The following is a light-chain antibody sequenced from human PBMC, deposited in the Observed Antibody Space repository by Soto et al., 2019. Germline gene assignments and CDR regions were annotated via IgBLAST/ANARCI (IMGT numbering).Light chain of an antibody. CDR2: EVS. CDR1: RSDVGGYNL. CDR3: SSYAGSSTFVV. J-gene: IGLJ2*01. Sequence: QSALTQPASVSGSPGQSITMSCTGSRSDVGGYNLVSWYQQHPGKAPKLMIYEVSKRPSGGSNRFSGSKSGNTASLTISGLQAEDEADYYCSSYAGSSTFVVFGGGTKLTVL. V-gene: IGLV2-23*02.